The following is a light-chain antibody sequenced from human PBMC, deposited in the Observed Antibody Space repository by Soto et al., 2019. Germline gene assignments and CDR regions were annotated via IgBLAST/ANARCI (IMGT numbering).Light chain of an antibody. V-gene: IGLV4-69*01. J-gene: IGLJ3*02. CDR3: QTLGTGIQV. CDR2: INYDGTH. Sequence: QPLLTQSPSASASQGASVKLTCTLSSEYIPYAIAWHQQQSGTGPRILMKINYDGTHSKGDGFSARFSGSSSGAELHLTISSPQSEDEADYYCQTLGTGIQVFGGGTKVTVL. CDR1: SEYIPYA.